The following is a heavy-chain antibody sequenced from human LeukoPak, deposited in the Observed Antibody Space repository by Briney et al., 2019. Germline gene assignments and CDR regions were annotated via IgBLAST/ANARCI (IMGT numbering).Heavy chain of an antibody. CDR2: IYYTGST. J-gene: IGHJ4*02. CDR1: GGSISNYY. V-gene: IGHV4-59*08. Sequence: PSETLSLTCTVSGGSISNYYWSWIRQPPEKGLEWIGYIYYTGSTNYDPSLKSRLTMSVDTSKNQFSLNLSSVTAADTAVYYCARTYGDPRRGYFAYWGQGTLVTVSS. CDR3: ARTYGDPRRGYFAY. D-gene: IGHD4-17*01.